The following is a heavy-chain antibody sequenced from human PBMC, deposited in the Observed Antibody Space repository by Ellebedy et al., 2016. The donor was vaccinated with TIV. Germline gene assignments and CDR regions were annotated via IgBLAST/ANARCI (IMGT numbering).Heavy chain of an antibody. CDR1: GASISSVDYY. J-gene: IGHJ6*02. Sequence: MPSETLSLTCTVSGASISSVDYYWSWIRQPPGKGLEWIGYVYKNGNTYYNPSLKSRLTMSVDTSKNQFSLKVSSVTAADTAVYYCATAKRSGYYYGMDVWGQGTTVTVSS. D-gene: IGHD3-3*01. CDR3: ATAKRSGYYYGMDV. V-gene: IGHV4-30-4*01. CDR2: VYKNGNT.